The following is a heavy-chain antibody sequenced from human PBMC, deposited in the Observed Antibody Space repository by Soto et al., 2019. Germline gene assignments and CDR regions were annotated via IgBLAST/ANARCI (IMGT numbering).Heavy chain of an antibody. CDR3: ARTVYGSGSFDY. J-gene: IGHJ4*02. Sequence: SGPTLVNPTETLTLTCTVSGFSLSNARMGVSWIRQPPGKALEWLAHIFSNDEKSYSTSLKSRLTISKDTSKSQVVLTMTNMDPVDTASYYCARTVYGSGSFDYWGQGTLVTVSS. CDR2: IFSNDEK. V-gene: IGHV2-26*01. CDR1: GFSLSNARMG. D-gene: IGHD3-10*01.